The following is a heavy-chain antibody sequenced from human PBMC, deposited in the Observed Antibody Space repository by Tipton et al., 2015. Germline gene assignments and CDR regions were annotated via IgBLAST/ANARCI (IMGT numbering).Heavy chain of an antibody. V-gene: IGHV3-23*01. J-gene: IGHJ4*02. D-gene: IGHD6-6*01. CDR3: AKDSGANGAFQLESFDY. Sequence: GSLRLSCAASGFTFSSYAMSWVRQSPGKGLEWVSAISGSGGSTYYADSVKGRFTISRDNTKRALYVQMDSLRAEDTAVYYCAKDSGANGAFQLESFDYWGQGTLVTVSS. CDR1: GFTFSSYA. CDR2: ISGSGGST.